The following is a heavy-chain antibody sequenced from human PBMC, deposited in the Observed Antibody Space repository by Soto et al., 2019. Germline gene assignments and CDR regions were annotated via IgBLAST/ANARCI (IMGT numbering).Heavy chain of an antibody. Sequence: QVQLVESGGGVVQPGRSLRLSCAASGFTFSSYGMHWVRQAPGKGLEWVAVISYDGSNKYYADSVKGRFTISRDNSKNTLYLQMNSLRAEATAVYYCAKDFDYWGQGTLVTVSS. CDR1: GFTFSSYG. CDR3: AKDFDY. V-gene: IGHV3-30*18. CDR2: ISYDGSNK. J-gene: IGHJ4*02.